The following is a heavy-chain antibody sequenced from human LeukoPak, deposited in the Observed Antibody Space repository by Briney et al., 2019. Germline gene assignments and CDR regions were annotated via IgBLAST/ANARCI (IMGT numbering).Heavy chain of an antibody. CDR2: IYYSGST. J-gene: IGHJ5*02. Sequence: PSQTLSLTCTVSGASISSGDSYWSCIRLPPGKGLEWIAYIYYSGSTYNNPSLRSRLIISVDTSKNQFSLRLSSVTAADTAVYYCARGSYSGYGDWLDPWGQGTLVAVSS. V-gene: IGHV4-30-4*01. CDR1: GASISSGDSY. CDR3: ARGSYSGYGDWLDP. D-gene: IGHD5-12*01.